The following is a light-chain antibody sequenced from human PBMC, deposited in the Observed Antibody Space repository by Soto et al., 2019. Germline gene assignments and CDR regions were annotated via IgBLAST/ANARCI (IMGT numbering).Light chain of an antibody. CDR2: KAS. Sequence: IQMTPSPSTLSASTGYRATITCRASESVKSWLAWYQQKAGKAPKFLIYKASTLESGVPSRFSGSGSGTEFTLTISSLQPDDFATYYCQQYNTYPWTVGQGTKVDIK. V-gene: IGKV1-5*03. CDR3: QQYNTYPWT. CDR1: ESVKSW. J-gene: IGKJ1*01.